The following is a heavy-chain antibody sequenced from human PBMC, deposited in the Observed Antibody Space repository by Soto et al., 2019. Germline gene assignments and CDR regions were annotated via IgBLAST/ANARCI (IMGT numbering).Heavy chain of an antibody. D-gene: IGHD3-10*01. CDR3: ATRVYSSGVLFDY. Sequence: SETLSLTCTVSGVSIINYYCSWILQTPWKGLEYIGFIYNSGTTNYHPSLKSRVTISIDTSKSQFYLKLTSVTAADTAIYYCATRVYSSGVLFDYWGPGTQVTVAS. J-gene: IGHJ4*02. V-gene: IGHV4-59*13. CDR2: IYNSGTT. CDR1: GVSIINYY.